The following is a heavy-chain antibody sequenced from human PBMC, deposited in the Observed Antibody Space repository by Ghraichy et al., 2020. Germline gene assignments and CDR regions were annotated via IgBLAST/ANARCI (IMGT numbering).Heavy chain of an antibody. V-gene: IGHV6-1*01. Sequence: SQTLSLTCAISGDSVSSNSADWNWIRQSPSRGLEWLGRTYYRSKWYNDYAVSVKSRITINPDTSKNQFSLQLNSVTPEDTAVYYCARDFIAAAGSRPNHDAFDIWGQGTMVTVSS. CDR3: ARDFIAAAGSRPNHDAFDI. D-gene: IGHD6-13*01. CDR1: GDSVSSNSAD. J-gene: IGHJ3*02. CDR2: TYYRSKWYN.